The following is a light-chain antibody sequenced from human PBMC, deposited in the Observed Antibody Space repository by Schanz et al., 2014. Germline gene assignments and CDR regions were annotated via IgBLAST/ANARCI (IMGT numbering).Light chain of an antibody. CDR2: KSN. V-gene: IGLV1-44*01. Sequence: QAVVTQPPSASGTPGQRVTISCSGSWSNIARNTVNWYQQLPGTAPKLLIYKSNQRPSGVPDRFSGSKSGTSASLAISGLQAEEEADYYGATWDDSLNGGVFGGGTKVTV. CDR1: WSNIARNT. J-gene: IGLJ3*02. CDR3: ATWDDSLNGGV.